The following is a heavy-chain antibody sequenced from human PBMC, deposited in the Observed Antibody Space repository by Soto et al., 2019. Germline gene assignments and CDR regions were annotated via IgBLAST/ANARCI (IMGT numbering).Heavy chain of an antibody. Sequence: QVQLVQYRAEVKKPGSSVTVSCKTYGVSFNNNGIGWVRQARGHGLEWMGGVSPPFRTSNYARKFQGRISITADASTGTVNMDLSSLTSEDTAQYYCVRVLYYGSGSYSPYGMDVWGQGTTVTVSS. CDR2: VSPPFRTS. J-gene: IGHJ6*02. D-gene: IGHD3-10*01. V-gene: IGHV1-69*01. CDR1: GVSFNNNG. CDR3: VRVLYYGSGSYSPYGMDV.